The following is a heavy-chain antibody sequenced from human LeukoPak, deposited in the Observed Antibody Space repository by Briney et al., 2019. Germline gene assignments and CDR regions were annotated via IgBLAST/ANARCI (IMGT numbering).Heavy chain of an antibody. J-gene: IGHJ4*02. CDR1: GFTFSSYA. Sequence: GALRLSCAASGFTFSSYAMSWVRQAPGKGLEWVSAISGSGGSTYYADSVKGRFTISRDNSKNTLYLQMNSLRAEDTAVYYCAKDSTYDSSGYFGYWGQGTLVTVSS. CDR2: ISGSGGST. D-gene: IGHD3-22*01. V-gene: IGHV3-23*01. CDR3: AKDSTYDSSGYFGY.